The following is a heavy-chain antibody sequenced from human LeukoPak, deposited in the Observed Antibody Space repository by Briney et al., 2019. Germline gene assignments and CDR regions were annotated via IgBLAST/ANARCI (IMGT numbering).Heavy chain of an antibody. V-gene: IGHV1-46*01. CDR2: INPSGGST. J-gene: IGHJ4*02. D-gene: IGHD3-22*01. CDR1: GYTFTTYY. CDR3: ARGPGEGGSSGYYYGKPEDPAEYYFDY. Sequence: ASVKVSCKASGYTFTTYYVHWVRQAPEQGLEWMGIINPSGGSTSYAQKFQGRVTMTRDMSTSTVYMELSSLRSEDTAVYYCARGPGEGGSSGYYYGKPEDPAEYYFDYWGQGTLVTVSS.